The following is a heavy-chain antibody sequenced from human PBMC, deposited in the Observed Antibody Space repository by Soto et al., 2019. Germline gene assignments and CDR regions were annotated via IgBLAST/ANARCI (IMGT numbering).Heavy chain of an antibody. CDR1: GFTFSSYA. Sequence: QVQLVESGGGVVQPGRSLRLSCAASGFTFSSYAMHWVRQAPGKGLEWVAVISYDGSNKYYADSVKGRFTISRDNSKNTLYLQMNSLRAEDTAVYYCARDRGGNIVVVPAAMEGRELDYWGQGTLVTVSS. CDR2: ISYDGSNK. J-gene: IGHJ4*02. V-gene: IGHV3-30-3*01. CDR3: ARDRGGNIVVVPAAMEGRELDY. D-gene: IGHD2-2*01.